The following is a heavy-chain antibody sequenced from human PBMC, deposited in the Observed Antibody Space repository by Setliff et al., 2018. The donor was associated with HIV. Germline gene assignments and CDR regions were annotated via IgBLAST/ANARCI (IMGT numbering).Heavy chain of an antibody. CDR1: GGSISSHY. CDR2: IDYTGSA. J-gene: IGHJ1*01. Sequence: LSLTCTVSGGSISSHYWSWIRQPPGKGLEWIGSIDYTGSAKHNPSLNSRGTILLDTSKNELSLKLTSVTAADTAVYYCARAGYYGSTSYWEYFQHWGQGTLVTVSS. V-gene: IGHV4-59*11. CDR3: ARAGYYGSTSYWEYFQH. D-gene: IGHD3-22*01.